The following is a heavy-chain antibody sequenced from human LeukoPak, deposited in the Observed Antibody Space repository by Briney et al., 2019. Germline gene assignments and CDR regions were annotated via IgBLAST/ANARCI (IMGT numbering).Heavy chain of an antibody. D-gene: IGHD1-26*01. CDR3: ARVSGRGSYYGEYGMDI. CDR1: GGSMSSYY. J-gene: IGHJ6*02. CDR2: IHYSGST. Sequence: SETLSLTCTVSGGSMSSYYWSWIRQPPGKGLEWIGYIHYSGSTKYNPSLRSRVTISGDTSKNQFSLKLSSVTAADTAVYYCARVSGRGSYYGEYGMDIWGQGTTVTVSS. V-gene: IGHV4-59*01.